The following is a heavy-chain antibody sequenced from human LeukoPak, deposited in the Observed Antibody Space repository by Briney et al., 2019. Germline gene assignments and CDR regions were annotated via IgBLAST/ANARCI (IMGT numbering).Heavy chain of an antibody. V-gene: IGHV4-39*01. J-gene: IGHJ4*02. CDR3: ARGGVLRYFDWLAY. D-gene: IGHD3-9*01. Sequence: SETLSLTCTVSGGSISSSSYYWGWIRQPPGKGLEWIGSIYYSGSTYYNPSLKSRVTISVDTSKNQFSLELSSVTAADTAVYYCARGGVLRYFDWLAYWGQGTLVTVSS. CDR1: GGSISSSSYY. CDR2: IYYSGST.